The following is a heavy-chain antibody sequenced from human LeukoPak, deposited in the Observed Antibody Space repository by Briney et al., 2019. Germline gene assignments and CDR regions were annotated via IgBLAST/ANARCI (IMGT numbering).Heavy chain of an antibody. CDR2: IYHSGST. J-gene: IGHJ5*02. V-gene: IGHV4-38-2*02. D-gene: IGHD2-2*01. CDR1: GYSISSGYY. Sequence: SETLSLTCAVSGYSISSGYYWGWIRQPPGKGLEWIGSIYHSGSTYYNPSLKSRVTISVDTSKNQFSLKLSSVTAADTAVYYCARDFVVVPAAMIQYNWFDPWGQGTLVTVSS. CDR3: ARDFVVVPAAMIQYNWFDP.